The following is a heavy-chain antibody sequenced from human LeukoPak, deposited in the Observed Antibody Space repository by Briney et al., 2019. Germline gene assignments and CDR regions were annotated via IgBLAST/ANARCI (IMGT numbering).Heavy chain of an antibody. CDR2: IYYSGST. V-gene: IGHV4-59*01. CDR3: ARAPRRLYGMAV. J-gene: IGHJ6*02. CDR1: GGSISSYY. Sequence: PSETLSLTCTDSGGSISSYYWSWIRQPPGKELEWIGYIYYSGSTNYNPSLKSRVTISVDTSKNQFSLKLSSVTAADTAVYYCARAPRRLYGMAVWGQRTTVTVSS.